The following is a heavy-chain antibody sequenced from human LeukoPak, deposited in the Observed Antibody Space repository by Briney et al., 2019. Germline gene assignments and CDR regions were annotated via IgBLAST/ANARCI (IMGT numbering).Heavy chain of an antibody. CDR1: GYTFTSNG. CDR3: ARVGRGYDAFDI. D-gene: IGHD6-25*01. Sequence: ASVKVSCKGTGYTFTSNGISWVRQAPAQGHERMGWISAYNGNTNYAQKLQGRVTMTTDTSTSTAYMELRSLRSDDTAVYYCARVGRGYDAFDIWGQGTMVTVSS. J-gene: IGHJ3*02. V-gene: IGHV1-18*01. CDR2: ISAYNGNT.